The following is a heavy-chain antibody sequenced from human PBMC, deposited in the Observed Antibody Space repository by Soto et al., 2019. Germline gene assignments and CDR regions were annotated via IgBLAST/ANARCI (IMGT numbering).Heavy chain of an antibody. J-gene: IGHJ4*02. CDR1: GGSISSGDYY. Sequence: QVQLQESGPGLVKPSQTLSLTCTVSGGSISSGDYYWSWIRQPPGKGLEWIGYIYYSGSTYYNPSLKRRVTISVDPSKNQFSLKLSSVTAADTAVYYCARTGTTVRGFDYWGQGTLVTVSS. D-gene: IGHD1-1*01. CDR2: IYYSGST. CDR3: ARTGTTVRGFDY. V-gene: IGHV4-30-4*01.